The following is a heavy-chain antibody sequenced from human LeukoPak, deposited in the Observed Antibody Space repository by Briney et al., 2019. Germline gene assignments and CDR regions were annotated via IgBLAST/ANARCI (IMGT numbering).Heavy chain of an antibody. J-gene: IGHJ4*02. Sequence: GGSLRLSCAASGFTFSTYWMSWVRQAPGKGLEWVANIKQDGSESYYVDSVKGRFTFSRDNARNSLFLQINSLRAEDTAVYYCARLGEKADFDYWGQGTLVTVSS. V-gene: IGHV3-7*01. CDR1: GFTFSTYW. CDR3: ARLGEKADFDY. CDR2: IKQDGSES. D-gene: IGHD3-16*01.